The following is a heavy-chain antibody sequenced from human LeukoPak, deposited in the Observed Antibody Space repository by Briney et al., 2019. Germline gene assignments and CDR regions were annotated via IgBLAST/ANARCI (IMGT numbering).Heavy chain of an antibody. J-gene: IGHJ4*02. D-gene: IGHD3-10*01. Sequence: PGGSLRLSCAASGLTLSSYGMHWVRQAPGKGLEWVAVISSDGSKKYYADSVKGRFTISRDTSKNTLYLQVNSLRAEDTAVYYCARGRITMVRGVISNYFDYWGQGTLVTVSS. CDR1: GLTLSSYG. CDR3: ARGRITMVRGVISNYFDY. V-gene: IGHV3-30*03. CDR2: ISSDGSKK.